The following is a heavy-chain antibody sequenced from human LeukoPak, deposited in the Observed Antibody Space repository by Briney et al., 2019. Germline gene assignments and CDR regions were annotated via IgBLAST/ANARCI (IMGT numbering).Heavy chain of an antibody. CDR3: ARDGPDTLWFGEPGAFDI. CDR2: IYSGGST. CDR1: GFTVSSNY. V-gene: IGHV3-66*01. J-gene: IGHJ3*02. Sequence: GGSLRLSCAASGFTVSSNYMSWVRQAPGKGLEWVSVIYSGGSTYYADSVKGRFTISRDNSKNTLYLQMNSLRAEDTAVYYCARDGPDTLWFGEPGAFDIWGQGTMVTVSS. D-gene: IGHD3-10*01.